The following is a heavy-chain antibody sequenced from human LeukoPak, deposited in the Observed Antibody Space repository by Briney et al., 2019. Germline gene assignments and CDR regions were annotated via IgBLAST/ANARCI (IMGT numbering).Heavy chain of an antibody. CDR2: IYYSGSA. Sequence: SETLSLTCSVSGGSISSYYWSWIRQPPGKGLEWIGSIYYSGSANYNPSLKSRVTISVDTSKNQFSLKLSSVTAADTAVYYCARGAASGYWFDPWGQGTLVTVSS. D-gene: IGHD2-15*01. CDR3: ARGAASGYWFDP. J-gene: IGHJ5*02. V-gene: IGHV4-59*01. CDR1: GGSISSYY.